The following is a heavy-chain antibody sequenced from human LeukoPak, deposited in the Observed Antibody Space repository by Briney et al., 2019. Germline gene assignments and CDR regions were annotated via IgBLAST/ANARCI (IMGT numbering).Heavy chain of an antibody. V-gene: IGHV4-39*01. CDR2: IYYSGTT. J-gene: IGHJ5*02. CDR1: GGSISSSDYY. D-gene: IGHD2-15*01. Sequence: SETLSLTCTVSGGSISSSDYYWGWIRQPTGKGLEWIASIYYSGTTHYNPSHQSRVTMSVDTSKNQFSLKLSSVTAADTAVYYCARVNTQGVPSPWGQGILVAVSS. CDR3: ARVNTQGVPSP.